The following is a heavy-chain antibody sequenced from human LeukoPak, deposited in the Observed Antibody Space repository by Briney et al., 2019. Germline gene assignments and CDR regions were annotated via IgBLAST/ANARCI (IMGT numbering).Heavy chain of an antibody. CDR1: GFTFSSYF. CDR3: ARPVGNGYYYD. Sequence: GGSLRLSCAASGFTFSSYFMSWVRQAPGKGLEWVANINQDGSEEYYVDSVKGRFAISRDNAKNSLYLQMNSLRAEDTAVYYCARPVGNGYYYDWGQGTLVTVSS. V-gene: IGHV3-7*04. CDR2: INQDGSEE. J-gene: IGHJ4*02. D-gene: IGHD3-22*01.